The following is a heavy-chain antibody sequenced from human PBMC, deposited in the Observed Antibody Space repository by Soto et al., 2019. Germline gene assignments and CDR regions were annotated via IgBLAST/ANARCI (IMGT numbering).Heavy chain of an antibody. J-gene: IGHJ5*02. D-gene: IGHD3-16*01. V-gene: IGHV3-7*04. Sequence: PGGSLRLSCVASGFTFSNYWMGWVRQAPGKGLEWVANMKQDGSEKYYLDSVKGRFTISRDNAKNSLFLQMNSLRAEDTAVYYCAGVVYELDAWGQGPLVTVSS. CDR1: GFTFSNYW. CDR3: AGVVYELDA. CDR2: MKQDGSEK.